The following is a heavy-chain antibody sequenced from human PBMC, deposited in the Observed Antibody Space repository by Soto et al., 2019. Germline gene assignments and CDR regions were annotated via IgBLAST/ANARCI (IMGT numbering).Heavy chain of an antibody. D-gene: IGHD6-19*01. J-gene: IGHJ4*02. CDR3: ARIHIAVVGYYFDY. V-gene: IGHV1-18*01. CDR1: GYSFTSYG. Sequence: GASVKVSCKASGYSFTSYGISWARQAPGQGLEWMGWISAYNGNTNYAQKFQDRVTMTTDTSTSTAYMELRSLRSDDTAVYYCARIHIAVVGYYFDYWGQGTLVTVSS. CDR2: ISAYNGNT.